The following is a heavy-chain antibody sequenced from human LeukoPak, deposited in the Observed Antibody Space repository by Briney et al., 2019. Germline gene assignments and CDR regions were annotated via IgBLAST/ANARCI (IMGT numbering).Heavy chain of an antibody. CDR3: ARAGRVGSSWPRGFNWFDP. CDR1: GYTFTSYD. Sequence: ASVKVSCKASGYTFTSYDINWVRQATGQGLEWMGWMNPNSGNTGYAQKFQGRVTMTRNTSISTAYMELSSLRSEDTAVYYCARAGRVGSSWPRGFNWFDPWGQGTLVTVSS. D-gene: IGHD6-13*01. V-gene: IGHV1-8*01. J-gene: IGHJ5*02. CDR2: MNPNSGNT.